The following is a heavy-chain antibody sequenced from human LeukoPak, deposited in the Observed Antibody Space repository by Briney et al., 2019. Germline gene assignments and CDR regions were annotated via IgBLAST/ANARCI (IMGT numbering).Heavy chain of an antibody. V-gene: IGHV3-30*18. J-gene: IGHJ4*02. D-gene: IGHD5-12*01. CDR2: ISYDGSNK. Sequence: GGSLRLSCAASGFTFSSYGMHWVRQAPGKGLEWVAVISYDGSNKYYADSVKGRFTISRDNSKNTLYLQMNSLRAEDTAVYYWAKGRGVATIWGQGTLVTASS. CDR1: GFTFSSYG. CDR3: AKGRGVATI.